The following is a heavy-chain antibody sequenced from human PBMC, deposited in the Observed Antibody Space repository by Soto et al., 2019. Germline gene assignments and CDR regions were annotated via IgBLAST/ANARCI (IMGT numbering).Heavy chain of an antibody. Sequence: QVQLVQSGAEVKKPGSSVKVSCKASGGTFSNYAISWVRQAPGQGLEWMGGIIPIFGTTNYAQRFQGRVTITADESTSTAYMELSSLRSEDTAVYYCERVSSSWYKAYLDYWGQGTLVTVSS. CDR3: ERVSSSWYKAYLDY. CDR1: GGTFSNYA. D-gene: IGHD6-13*01. J-gene: IGHJ4*02. CDR2: IIPIFGTT. V-gene: IGHV1-69*12.